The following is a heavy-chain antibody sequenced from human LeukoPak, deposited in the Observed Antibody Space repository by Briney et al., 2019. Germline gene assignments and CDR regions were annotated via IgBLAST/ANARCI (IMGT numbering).Heavy chain of an antibody. Sequence: GGSLRLSCAVSGFTFSSYWMHWVRQAPGKGLVWVSRINTDGSNINYADSVKGRFTISRDNAKNSLYLQMNSLRAEDTALYYCAKDISIAAAYGMDVWGQGTTVTVSS. D-gene: IGHD6-25*01. CDR3: AKDISIAAAYGMDV. CDR2: INTDGSNI. J-gene: IGHJ6*02. CDR1: GFTFSSYW. V-gene: IGHV3-74*01.